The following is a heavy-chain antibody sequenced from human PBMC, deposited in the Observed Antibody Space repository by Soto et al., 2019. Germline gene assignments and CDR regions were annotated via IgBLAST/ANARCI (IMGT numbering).Heavy chain of an antibody. Sequence: SETLTLTCTVSGGSISSSDFYWGWLRQTPGKGLEFIGSMYYSGTTYYNPSLKSRVTISVDTSKNQFTLKLISVTAADTAVYYCAVVDSTGNWFDPWGEEALVTVSS. CDR1: GGSISSSDFY. J-gene: IGHJ5*02. CDR3: AVVDSTGNWFDP. D-gene: IGHD6-25*01. V-gene: IGHV4-39*01. CDR2: MYYSGTT.